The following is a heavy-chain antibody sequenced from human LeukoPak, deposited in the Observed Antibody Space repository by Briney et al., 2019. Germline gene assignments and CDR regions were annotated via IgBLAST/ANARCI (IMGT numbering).Heavy chain of an antibody. Sequence: PSETLSLTCTVSGDSISSTTYYWGFIRQPPGKGLEWIGSIYYRGNTYYNPSLKSRVTISVDTSNNQFSLKLSSVTAADTAVYYCARLYSGTRPPDYWGQGTLLTVSS. CDR2: IYYRGNT. J-gene: IGHJ4*02. V-gene: IGHV4-39*01. D-gene: IGHD6-6*01. CDR1: GDSISSTTYY. CDR3: ARLYSGTRPPDY.